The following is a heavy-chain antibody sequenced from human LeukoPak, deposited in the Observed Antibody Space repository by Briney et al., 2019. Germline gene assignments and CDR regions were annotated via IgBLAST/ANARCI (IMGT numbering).Heavy chain of an antibody. Sequence: GGSLRLPSAPSGFTLSNYWMHWLRQAPGKGLVWVSRISDHGSITNFADSVKGRFSISRDTAKNTLYLEMNSLRVEDTAVYYCARDLSGYSDYWGQGALVTVSS. D-gene: IGHD2-15*01. V-gene: IGHV3-74*01. CDR3: ARDLSGYSDY. CDR1: GFTLSNYW. J-gene: IGHJ4*02. CDR2: ISDHGSIT.